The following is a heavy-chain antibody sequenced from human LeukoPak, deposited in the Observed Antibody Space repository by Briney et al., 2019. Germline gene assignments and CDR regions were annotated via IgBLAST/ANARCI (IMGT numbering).Heavy chain of an antibody. D-gene: IGHD3-22*01. V-gene: IGHV3-7*01. CDR1: GFTFSSYW. CDR3: AKDSGVVVITQFDY. CDR2: IKQDGSNK. Sequence: GGSLRLSCAASGFTFSSYWMSWVRQAPGKGLEWVANIKQDGSNKYYADSVKGRFTISRDNSKNTLYLQMNSLRAEDTAVYYCAKDSGVVVITQFDYWGQGTLVTVSS. J-gene: IGHJ4*02.